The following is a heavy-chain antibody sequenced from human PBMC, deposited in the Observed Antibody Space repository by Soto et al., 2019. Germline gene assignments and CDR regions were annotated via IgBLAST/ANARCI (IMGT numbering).Heavy chain of an antibody. J-gene: IGHJ5*02. D-gene: IGHD3-10*01. V-gene: IGHV4-39*01. CDR2: IYYSGST. CDR1: GGSISSSSYY. CDR3: ARGSMVRGVIIRGVWFDP. Sequence: SETLSLTCTVSGGSISSSSYYWGWIRQPPGKGLEWIGSIYYSGSTYYNPSLKSRVTISVDTSKNQFSLKLSSVTAADTAVYYCARGSMVRGVIIRGVWFDPWGQGTLVTVSS.